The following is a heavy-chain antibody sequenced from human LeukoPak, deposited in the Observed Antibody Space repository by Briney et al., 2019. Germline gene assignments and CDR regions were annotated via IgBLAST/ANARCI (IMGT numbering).Heavy chain of an antibody. CDR1: GDTFSSYA. CDR2: IIPIFGTA. Sequence: SVTVSCTASGDTFSSYAISWVRQAPGQGLEWMGGIIPIFGTANYAQKFQGRVTITADESTSTAYMELSSLRSEDTAVYYCARVEDVDTAMVPVWGQGTMVTVSS. V-gene: IGHV1-69*01. CDR3: ARVEDVDTAMVPV. J-gene: IGHJ3*01. D-gene: IGHD5-18*01.